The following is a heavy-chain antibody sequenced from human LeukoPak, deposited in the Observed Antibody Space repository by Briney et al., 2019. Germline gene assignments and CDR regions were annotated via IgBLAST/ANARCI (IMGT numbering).Heavy chain of an antibody. V-gene: IGHV3-30*18. CDR1: GFSFRPYG. CDR3: VKHYDSRGSIFDY. J-gene: IGHJ4*02. CDR2: ISFDGKNT. Sequence: GGSLRLSCAASGFSFRPYGMHWVRQAPGKGLEWVAFISFDGKNTYYADSMKGRFTISRDNSKNTLYLQMNSLRAEDTAIYYCVKHYDSRGSIFDYWGQGTLVSVSS. D-gene: IGHD3-22*01.